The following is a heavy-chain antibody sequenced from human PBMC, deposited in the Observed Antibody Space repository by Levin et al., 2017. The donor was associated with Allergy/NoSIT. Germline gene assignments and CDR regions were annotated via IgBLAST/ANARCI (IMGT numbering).Heavy chain of an antibody. D-gene: IGHD3-10*01. V-gene: IGHV1-2*02. CDR2: IDPKSGGS. CDR3: ARDRGILARGNSFDI. Sequence: ASVKVSCKPSGNTFTGHYIHWVRQAPGKGLEWMGWIDPKSGGSTSPQRFQGRVTMTRDTSITTVYMELSRLTSGDTAVYYCARDRGILARGNSFDIWVQGTRVTVSS. J-gene: IGHJ3*02. CDR1: GNTFTGHY.